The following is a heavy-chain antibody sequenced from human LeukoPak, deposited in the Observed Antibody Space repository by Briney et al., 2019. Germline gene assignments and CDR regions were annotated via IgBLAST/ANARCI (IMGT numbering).Heavy chain of an antibody. CDR3: AKEPQGGNYDSWTGYYLDY. J-gene: IGHJ4*02. CDR1: GFTFSSYA. D-gene: IGHD3-3*01. CDR2: ISGSSGRT. Sequence: PGGSLRLSCEVPGFTFSSYAMSWVRQAPGKGLEWVSGISGSSGRTYYADSVKGRLTISRDNSKNTVYLQMNSLRVEDTAVYYCAKEPQGGNYDSWTGYYLDYWGQGTLVTVSS. V-gene: IGHV3-23*01.